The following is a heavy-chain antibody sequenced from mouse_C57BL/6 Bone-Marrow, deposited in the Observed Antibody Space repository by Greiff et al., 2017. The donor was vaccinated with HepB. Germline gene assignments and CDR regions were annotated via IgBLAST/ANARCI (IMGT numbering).Heavy chain of an antibody. Sequence: QVQLQQPGAELVMPGASVKLSCKASGYTFTSYWMHWVKQRPRQGLEWIGEIDPSDSYTNYNQKFKGKSTLTVDKSSSTAYMQLSSLTSEDSAVYYCARFDGYYVFYWGQGTTLTVSS. CDR2: IDPSDSYT. V-gene: IGHV1-69*01. CDR1: GYTFTSYW. D-gene: IGHD2-3*01. J-gene: IGHJ2*01. CDR3: ARFDGYYVFY.